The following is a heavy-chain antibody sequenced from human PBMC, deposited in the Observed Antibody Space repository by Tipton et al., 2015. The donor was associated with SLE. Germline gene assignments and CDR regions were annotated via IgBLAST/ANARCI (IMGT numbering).Heavy chain of an antibody. Sequence: SLRLSCAASGFTFSSYGMHWVRQAPGKGLEWVAFIRYDGSNKYYADSVKGRFTISRDNSKNTLYLQMNSLRAEDTAVYYCAKEGSGSYGPDYWGQGTLVTVSS. CDR2: IRYDGSNK. V-gene: IGHV3-30*02. J-gene: IGHJ4*02. CDR3: AKEGSGSYGPDY. CDR1: GFTFSSYG. D-gene: IGHD1-26*01.